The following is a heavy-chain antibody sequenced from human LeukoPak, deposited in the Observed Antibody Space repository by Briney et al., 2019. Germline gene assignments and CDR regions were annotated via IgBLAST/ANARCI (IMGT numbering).Heavy chain of an antibody. CDR1: GGSISSGDYY. CDR3: ARGTDGYNWFDY. D-gene: IGHD5-24*01. J-gene: IGHJ4*02. CDR2: IYYSGST. V-gene: IGHV4-30-4*08. Sequence: SETLSLNCTVSGGSISSGDYYWSWIRQPPGKGLEWIGYIYYSGSTYYNPSLKSRVTISVDTSKNQFSLKLSSVTAADTAVYYCARGTDGYNWFDYWGQGTLVTVSS.